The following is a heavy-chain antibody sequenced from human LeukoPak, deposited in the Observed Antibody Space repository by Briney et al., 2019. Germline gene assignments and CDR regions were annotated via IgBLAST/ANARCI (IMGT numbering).Heavy chain of an antibody. CDR3: AKPRGGYYFDY. CDR2: ISHDGSNK. Sequence: GGSLRLSCAASGFTFSVYGMHWVRQGPGKGLEWVALISHDGSNKNYTDSVKGRFAISRVNSKNTVYLQMNSLRPEDTAVYYCAKPRGGYYFDYWGQGTLVTVSS. V-gene: IGHV3-30*18. J-gene: IGHJ4*02. D-gene: IGHD3-3*01. CDR1: GFTFSVYG.